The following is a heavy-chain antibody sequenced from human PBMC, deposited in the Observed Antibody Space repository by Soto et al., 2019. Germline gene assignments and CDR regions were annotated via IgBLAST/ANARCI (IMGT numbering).Heavy chain of an antibody. CDR2: ISSSGSTI. CDR1: GFTFSSYE. CDR3: ARALTMIVVANRLGAFDI. D-gene: IGHD3-22*01. J-gene: IGHJ3*02. V-gene: IGHV3-48*03. Sequence: GGSLRLSCAASGFTFSSYEMNWVRQAPGKGLEWVSYISSSGSTIYYADSVKGRFTIPRDNAKNSLYLQMNSLRAEDTAVYYCARALTMIVVANRLGAFDIWGQGTMVTVSS.